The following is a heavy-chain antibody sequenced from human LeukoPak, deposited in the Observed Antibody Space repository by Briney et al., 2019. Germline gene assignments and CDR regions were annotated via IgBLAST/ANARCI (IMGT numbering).Heavy chain of an antibody. V-gene: IGHV4-4*09. CDR1: GGSISSYY. J-gene: IGHJ6*02. CDR3: ARWVYYYDSSGYYYYYGMDV. Sequence: SETLSLTCTVSGGSISSYYWSWIRQPPGKGLEWIGYIYTSGSTNYNPSLKSRVTISVDTSKNQFSLKLSSVTAADTAVYYCARWVYYYDSSGYYYYYGMDVWGQGTTVSVSS. CDR2: IYTSGST. D-gene: IGHD3-22*01.